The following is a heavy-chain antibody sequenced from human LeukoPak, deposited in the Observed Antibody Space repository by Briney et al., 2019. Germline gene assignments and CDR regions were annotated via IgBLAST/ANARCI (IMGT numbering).Heavy chain of an antibody. CDR2: ISYDGSNK. D-gene: IGHD4-17*01. V-gene: IGHV3-30-3*01. CDR3: ARDNPGGDDRDYYYGMDV. CDR1: GFTFSSYA. J-gene: IGHJ6*02. Sequence: GGSLRLSCAASGFTFSSYAMHWVRQAPGKGLEWVAVISYDGSNKYYADSVKGRFTISRDNSKNTLYLQMNSLRAEDTAVYYCARDNPGGDDRDYYYGMDVWGQGTTVTVSS.